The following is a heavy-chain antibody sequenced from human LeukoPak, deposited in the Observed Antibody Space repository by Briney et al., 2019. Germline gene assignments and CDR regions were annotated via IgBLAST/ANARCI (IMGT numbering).Heavy chain of an antibody. CDR2: IYYSGST. CDR3: ARHTLTYYYDGDAFDI. J-gene: IGHJ3*02. CDR1: GGSISSSSYY. V-gene: IGHV4-39*01. Sequence: SETLSLTCTVSGGSISSSSYYWGWIRQPPGKGLEWIGSIYYSGSTNYNPSLKSRVTISVDTSKNQFSLKLSSVTAADTAVYYCARHTLTYYYDGDAFDIWGQGTMVTVSS. D-gene: IGHD3-22*01.